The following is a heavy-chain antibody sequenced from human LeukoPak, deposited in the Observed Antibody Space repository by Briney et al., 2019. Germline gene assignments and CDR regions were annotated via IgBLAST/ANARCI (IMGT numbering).Heavy chain of an antibody. J-gene: IGHJ4*02. D-gene: IGHD4-17*01. Sequence: GASVKVSCKLSVYTLTEVYMHCVRQAPGKGLERMGGFDPADGEPIYAQKLQGRDTMSEDTSTDTAYMDLSSRRSEVSDVYYWATKVVGYGDVHSFDSWGQGTLVTVSS. V-gene: IGHV1-24*01. CDR2: FDPADGEP. CDR3: ATKVVGYGDVHSFDS. CDR1: VYTLTEVY.